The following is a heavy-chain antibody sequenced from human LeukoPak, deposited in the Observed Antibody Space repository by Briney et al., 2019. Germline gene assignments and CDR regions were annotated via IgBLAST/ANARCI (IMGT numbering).Heavy chain of an antibody. CDR1: GFPFSNHA. V-gene: IGHV3-23*01. Sequence: PGGSLRLSCAASGFPFSNHAMSWVRQPPGKGLEWVAAISNGNTYYADSVRGRFAISRDDSKYMVYLQMNSLRDEDTALYYCVREAGYCASVCLKSNWFDPWGQGTQVTVSS. CDR2: ISNGNT. D-gene: IGHD2-15*01. CDR3: VREAGYCASVCLKSNWFDP. J-gene: IGHJ5*02.